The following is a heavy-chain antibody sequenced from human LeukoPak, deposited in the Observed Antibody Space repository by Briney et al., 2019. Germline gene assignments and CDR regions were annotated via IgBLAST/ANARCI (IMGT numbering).Heavy chain of an antibody. D-gene: IGHD3-3*01. Sequence: PGGSLRLSCAASGFTFSTYGMGWVRQAPGKGLAWVSGISASGDSTYNAESVRGRFTISRDNSKNMLYLQMNSLRVDDTAVYYCAKGVEWLVAGLIDDWGQRTLVSVSS. J-gene: IGHJ4*02. CDR2: ISASGDST. CDR3: AKGVEWLVAGLIDD. CDR1: GFTFSTYG. V-gene: IGHV3-23*01.